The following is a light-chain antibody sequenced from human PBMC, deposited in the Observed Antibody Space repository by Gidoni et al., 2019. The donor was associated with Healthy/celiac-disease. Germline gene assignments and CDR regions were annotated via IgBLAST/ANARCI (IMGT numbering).Light chain of an antibody. CDR3: QSYDSSLSGSHVV. CDR2: GNS. V-gene: IGLV1-40*01. J-gene: IGLJ2*01. CDR1: SSNIGAGYD. Sequence: QSVLTQPRSVSGGPGQRVTICCTGSSSNIGAGYDVHWYQQRPGTAPKLHIYGNSNRPSGVPDRFSGSTSGTSASLAITGLQAEDEADYYCQSYDSSLSGSHVVFGGGTKLTVL.